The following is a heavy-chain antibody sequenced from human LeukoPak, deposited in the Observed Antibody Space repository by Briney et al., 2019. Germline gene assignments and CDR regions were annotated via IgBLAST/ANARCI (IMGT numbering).Heavy chain of an antibody. CDR3: ARAYSSGWPDFDY. CDR2: VYYSGST. Sequence: MTSETLSLTCTVSGGSISSYYWSWIRRPPGKGLEWIGYVYYSGSTNYNPSLKSRVTISVDTSKNQFSLKLSSVTAADTAVYYCARAYSSGWPDFDYWGQGTLVTVSS. CDR1: GGSISSYY. J-gene: IGHJ4*02. D-gene: IGHD6-19*01. V-gene: IGHV4-59*01.